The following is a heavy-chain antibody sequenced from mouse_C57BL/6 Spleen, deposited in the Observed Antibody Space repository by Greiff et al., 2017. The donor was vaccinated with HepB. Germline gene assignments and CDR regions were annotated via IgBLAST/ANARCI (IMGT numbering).Heavy chain of an antibody. CDR3: TRYIITTVAHYYAMDY. CDR1: GYTFTDYE. J-gene: IGHJ4*01. CDR2: IDPETGGT. V-gene: IGHV1-15*01. Sequence: VQVVESGAELVRPGASVTLSCKASGYTFTDYEMHWVKQTPVHGLEWIGAIDPETGGTAYNQKFKGKAILTADKSSSTAYMELRSLTSEDSAVYYCTRYIITTVAHYYAMDYWGQGTSVTVSS. D-gene: IGHD1-1*01.